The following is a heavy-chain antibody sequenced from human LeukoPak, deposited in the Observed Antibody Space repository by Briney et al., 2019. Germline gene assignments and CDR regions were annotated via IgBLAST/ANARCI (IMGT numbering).Heavy chain of an antibody. Sequence: ASVKVSCKASGYTFTGYYMHWVRQAPGQGLEWMGWINPNSGGTNYVQKFQGRVTMTRDTSISTVYMEVSRLRSDDTAVYYCARVKYDSSGYYLDYFDYWGQGTLVTVSS. D-gene: IGHD3-22*01. CDR2: INPNSGGT. CDR3: ARVKYDSSGYYLDYFDY. J-gene: IGHJ4*02. CDR1: GYTFTGYY. V-gene: IGHV1-2*02.